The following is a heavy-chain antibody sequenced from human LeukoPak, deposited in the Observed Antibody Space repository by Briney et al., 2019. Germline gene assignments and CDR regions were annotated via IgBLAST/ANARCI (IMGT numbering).Heavy chain of an antibody. J-gene: IGHJ6*02. CDR2: IYYSGST. Sequence: KSSETLSLTCTVSGGSISSYYWSWIRQPPGKGLEWIGYIYYSGSTNYNPSLKSRVTISVDTSKNQFFLKLSSVTAADTAVYYCAGDTTTDVPYGMDVWGQGTTVTVSS. CDR1: GGSISSYY. V-gene: IGHV4-59*01. D-gene: IGHD1-1*01. CDR3: AGDTTTDVPYGMDV.